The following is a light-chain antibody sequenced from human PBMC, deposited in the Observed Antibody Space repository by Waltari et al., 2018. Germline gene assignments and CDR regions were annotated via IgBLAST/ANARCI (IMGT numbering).Light chain of an antibody. CDR2: AAS. CDR3: QHYVRLPVT. CDR1: ENISKY. Sequence: EIVLTQSPGTLSVYPGERATLACRASENISKYLTWYQQKPGQAPRLLIYAASTRATGIPDRFSGSGFGTDFSLTISSLEPEDFAVYYCQHYVRLPVTFGQGTKVEIK. J-gene: IGKJ1*01. V-gene: IGKV3-20*01.